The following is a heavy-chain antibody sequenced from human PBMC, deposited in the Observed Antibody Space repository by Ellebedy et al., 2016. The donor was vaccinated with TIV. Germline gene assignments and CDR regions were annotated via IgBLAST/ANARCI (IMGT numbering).Heavy chain of an antibody. CDR1: GYTFTGYY. CDR3: AGAGVITFGGVDLWFDP. CDR2: INPNSGGT. V-gene: IGHV1-2*04. Sequence: ASVKVSCKASGYTFTGYYMHWVRQDPGQGLEWMGWINPNSGGTNYAQKFQGWVTMTRDTSISTAYMELSSLRSEDTAVYYCAGAGVITFGGVDLWFDPWGQGTLVTVSS. D-gene: IGHD3-16*01. J-gene: IGHJ5*02.